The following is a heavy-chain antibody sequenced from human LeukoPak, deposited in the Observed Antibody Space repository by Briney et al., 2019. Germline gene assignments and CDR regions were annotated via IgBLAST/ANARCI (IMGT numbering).Heavy chain of an antibody. CDR2: IYSGGRT. D-gene: IGHD3-10*01. CDR3: ARDLYYGSGGYYFDY. CDR1: GLTVSSNY. V-gene: IGHV3-66*01. J-gene: IGHJ4*02. Sequence: GESLKISCAASGLTVSSNYMSWVRQAPGKGLEWVSVIYSGGRTFYADSVKGRFIISRDNSKNTLFLQMNSLRAEDTAVYYCARDLYYGSGGYYFDYWGQGTLVTVSS.